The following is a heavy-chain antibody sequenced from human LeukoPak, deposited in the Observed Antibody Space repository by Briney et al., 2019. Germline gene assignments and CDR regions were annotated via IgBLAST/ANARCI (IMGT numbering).Heavy chain of an antibody. J-gene: IGHJ4*02. Sequence: RGSLRLSCAASGFTFSSYTMTWVRQAPGKGLEWVSAISGSGGSTYYADSVKGRFTISRDNSKNTLYLQMNSLRAEDTAVYYCARVTFENDFWSGYFYYFDYWGQGTLVTVSS. CDR2: ISGSGGST. CDR1: GFTFSSYT. V-gene: IGHV3-23*01. CDR3: ARVTFENDFWSGYFYYFDY. D-gene: IGHD3-3*01.